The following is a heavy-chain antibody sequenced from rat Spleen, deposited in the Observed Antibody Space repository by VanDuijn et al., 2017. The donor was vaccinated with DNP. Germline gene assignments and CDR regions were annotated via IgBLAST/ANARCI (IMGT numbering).Heavy chain of an antibody. CDR2: ISPNGGST. D-gene: IGHD1-1*01. J-gene: IGHJ1*01. V-gene: IGHV5-19*01. CDR1: RFTFSNYG. CDR3: TRDSGDWYFDF. Sequence: EVQLVESGGGLVQPGRSLKLSCTASRFTFSNYGMHWIRQAPTKGLEWVASISPNGGSTYYRNSVKGRFTISRDNAKSTLYLQMDSLRSEETATYFCTRDSGDWYFDFWGPGTMVTVSS.